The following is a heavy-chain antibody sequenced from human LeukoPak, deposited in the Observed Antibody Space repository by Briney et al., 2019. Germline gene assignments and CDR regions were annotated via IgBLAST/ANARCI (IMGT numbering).Heavy chain of an antibody. CDR1: GGSFSGYY. CDR3: ARGVTPSLWFGESVGGYLDY. J-gene: IGHJ4*02. V-gene: IGHV4-34*01. Sequence: SETLSLTCAVYGGSFSGYYWSWIRQPPGKRLEWIGEINHSGSTNYNPSLKSRVTISVDTSKNQFSLKLSSVTAADTAVYYCARGVTPSLWFGESVGGYLDYWGQGTLVTVSS. D-gene: IGHD3-10*01. CDR2: INHSGST.